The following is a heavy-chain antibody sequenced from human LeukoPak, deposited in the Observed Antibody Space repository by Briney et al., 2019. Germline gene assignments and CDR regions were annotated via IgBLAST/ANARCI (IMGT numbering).Heavy chain of an antibody. J-gene: IGHJ4*02. Sequence: PGGSLRLSCAASGFTFDDYAMHWVRQAPGKGLEWVSGISWNSGSIGYADSVKGRFTISRDNAKNSLYLQMNSLRAEDTALYYCAKGPDGDYPPDYWGQGTLVTVSS. CDR2: ISWNSGSI. V-gene: IGHV3-9*01. CDR3: AKGPDGDYPPDY. D-gene: IGHD4-17*01. CDR1: GFTFDDYA.